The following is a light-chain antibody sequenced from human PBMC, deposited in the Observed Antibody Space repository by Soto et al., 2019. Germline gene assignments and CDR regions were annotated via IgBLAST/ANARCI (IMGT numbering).Light chain of an antibody. V-gene: IGKV3-20*01. Sequence: EIVSTQTPATRSLSPEERATLSCRASQSVISSYVAWYQQKPGQAPRLLIYGTSSRATGTPDRFSGSGSETYFTLTISRLEPEDSAVYYCQQYFSLWTFGQGTKVE. CDR3: QQYFSLWT. J-gene: IGKJ1*01. CDR1: QSVISSY. CDR2: GTS.